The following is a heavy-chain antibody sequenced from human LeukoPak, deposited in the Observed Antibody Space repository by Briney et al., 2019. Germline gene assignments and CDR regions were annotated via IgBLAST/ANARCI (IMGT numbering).Heavy chain of an antibody. V-gene: IGHV3-23*01. Sequence: GGSLRLSCAASGFTFSSYAMSWVRQAPGRGLEWVSSLSPSGASIYYADSVKGRFTISRDNSKNTLYLQMNNLRAEDTALYYCAAGPYGGNTPFDYRGPGTLVTISS. CDR1: GFTFSSYA. J-gene: IGHJ4*02. CDR3: AAGPYGGNTPFDY. CDR2: LSPSGASI. D-gene: IGHD4-23*01.